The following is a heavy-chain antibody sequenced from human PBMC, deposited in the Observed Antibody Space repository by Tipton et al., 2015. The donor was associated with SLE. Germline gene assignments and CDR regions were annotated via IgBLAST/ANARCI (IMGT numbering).Heavy chain of an antibody. V-gene: IGHV4-34*01. Sequence: TLSLTCAVYGGSFSGYYWSWIRQPPGKGLEWIGEINHSGSTYYNPSLKSRVTISVDTSKNQFSLKLSSVTAADTAVYYCARVHRFNWYFDLWGRGTLVTVSS. CDR2: INHSGST. CDR1: GGSFSGYY. CDR3: ARVHRFNWYFDL. J-gene: IGHJ2*01. D-gene: IGHD3-16*01.